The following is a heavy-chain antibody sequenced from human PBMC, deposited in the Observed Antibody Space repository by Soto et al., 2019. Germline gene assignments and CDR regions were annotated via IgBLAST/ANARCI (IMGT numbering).Heavy chain of an antibody. CDR3: AHRRKVVCVFYTFDY. J-gene: IGHJ4*02. CDR1: GFSLNTYGMA. Sequence: QITLKESGPTLVKPTQTLTMTCTFSGFSLNTYGMAVGWIRQSPGKALEWLALAYWDDDKHYSPSLQSRLTITKYSPKNQVVLTMTNIDPVDTGTYYCAHRRKVVCVFYTFDYWGQVTLVTVSS. CDR2: AYWDDDK. V-gene: IGHV2-5*02. D-gene: IGHD3-16*01.